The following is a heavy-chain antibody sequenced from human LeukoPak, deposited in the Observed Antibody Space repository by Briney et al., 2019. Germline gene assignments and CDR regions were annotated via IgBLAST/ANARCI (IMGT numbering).Heavy chain of an antibody. D-gene: IGHD6-19*01. Sequence: GGSLRLSCAASGFTFSSYWMHWVRQAPGKGLLWVSLINSDGNNRGYADSVKGRFTISRDNAKKSLYLQMNSLRAEDTAVYYCARVYSSGWSYWGQGTLVTVSS. CDR1: GFTFSSYW. CDR3: ARVYSSGWSY. V-gene: IGHV3-74*01. CDR2: INSDGNNR. J-gene: IGHJ4*02.